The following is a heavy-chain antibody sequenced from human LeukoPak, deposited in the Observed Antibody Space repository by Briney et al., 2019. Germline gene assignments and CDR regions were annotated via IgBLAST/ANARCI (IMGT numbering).Heavy chain of an antibody. CDR1: GGSVSSGSYY. V-gene: IGHV4-61*01. J-gene: IGHJ3*01. CDR2: IYYSGST. CDR3: ARDHYYDSSGYYLVGLMV. Sequence: SETLSLTCTVSGGSVSSGSYYWSWIRQPPGKGLEWIGYIYYSGSTNYNPSLKSRVTISVDTSKNQFSLKLSSVTAADTAVYYCARDHYYDSSGYYLVGLMVWGQGTMVTVSS. D-gene: IGHD3-22*01.